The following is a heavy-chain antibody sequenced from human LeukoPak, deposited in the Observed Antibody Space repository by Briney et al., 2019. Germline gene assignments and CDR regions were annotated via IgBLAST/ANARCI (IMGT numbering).Heavy chain of an antibody. Sequence: GGSLRLSCAASGFTFINYWMTGGRQAPGKRLEWVADIKQEGSEKYKVDSVKGRFTNSRDNAKTSLYLQMNSLRGEDTAVYYCARDGPDYWGQGTLVTVCS. CDR1: GFTFINYW. J-gene: IGHJ4*02. CDR3: ARDGPDY. V-gene: IGHV3-7*03. CDR2: IKQEGSEK.